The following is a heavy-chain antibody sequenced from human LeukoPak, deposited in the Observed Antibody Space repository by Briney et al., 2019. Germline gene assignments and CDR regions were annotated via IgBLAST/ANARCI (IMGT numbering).Heavy chain of an antibody. CDR2: INHSGST. Sequence: SETLSLTCAAYGGSFSGYYWSWIRQPSGKGLEWIGEINHSGSTNYNPSLKSRVTISVDTSKNQFSLKLSSVTAADTAVYYCARGLSGVTTSDYWGQGTLVTVSS. J-gene: IGHJ4*02. D-gene: IGHD3-10*01. CDR3: ARGLSGVTTSDY. CDR1: GGSFSGYY. V-gene: IGHV4-34*01.